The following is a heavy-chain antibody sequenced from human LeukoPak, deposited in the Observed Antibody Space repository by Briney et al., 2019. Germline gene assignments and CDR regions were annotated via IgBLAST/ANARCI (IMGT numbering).Heavy chain of an antibody. Sequence: SVKVPCKASGGTFSSYAISWVRQAPGQGLEWMGGIIPIFGTANYAQKFQGRVTITTDESTSTAYMELSSLRSEDTAVYYCASSSTELVGGYNWFDPWGQGTLVTVSS. V-gene: IGHV1-69*05. CDR2: IIPIFGTA. CDR1: GGTFSSYA. CDR3: ASSSTELVGGYNWFDP. J-gene: IGHJ5*02. D-gene: IGHD2-8*02.